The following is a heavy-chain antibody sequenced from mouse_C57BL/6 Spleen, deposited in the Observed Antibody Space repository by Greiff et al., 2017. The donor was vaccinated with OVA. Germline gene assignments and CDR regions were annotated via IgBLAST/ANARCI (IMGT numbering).Heavy chain of an antibody. CDR2: IDPSASET. V-gene: IGHV1-52*01. J-gene: IGHJ3*01. CDR1: GYTFTSYW. Sequence: QVQLQQPGAELVRPGSSVKLSCKASGYTFTSYWMHWVKQRPIQGLEWIGNIDPSASETHYNQKFKDKATLTVDKSSSTAYMQLSSLTSDESAVDYCARNGNYSVTWFAYWGQGTLVTVSA. D-gene: IGHD2-1*01. CDR3: ARNGNYSVTWFAY.